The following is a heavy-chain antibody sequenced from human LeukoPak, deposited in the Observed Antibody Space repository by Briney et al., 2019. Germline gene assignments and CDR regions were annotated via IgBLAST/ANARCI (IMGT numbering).Heavy chain of an antibody. J-gene: IGHJ4*02. Sequence: SVKVSCKASGGTFSSYTISWVRQAPGQGLEWMGRIIPILGIANYAQKFQGRVTITADKSTSTAYMELSSLRSEDTAVYYCARDALYSSSSGLENDYWGQGILVTVSS. CDR3: ARDALYSSSSGLENDY. D-gene: IGHD6-6*01. CDR1: GGTFSSYT. CDR2: IIPILGIA. V-gene: IGHV1-69*04.